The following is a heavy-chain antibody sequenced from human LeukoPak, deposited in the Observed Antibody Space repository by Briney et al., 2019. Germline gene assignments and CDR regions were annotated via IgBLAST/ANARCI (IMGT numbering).Heavy chain of an antibody. V-gene: IGHV3-23*01. CDR3: AKDETGFLNYFHY. D-gene: IGHD3-3*01. J-gene: IGHJ4*02. Sequence: GGSLRLSCAASGFTFSSYAMNWVRQAPGKGLEWVSVISGSGGGTYYADSVKGRFTISRDNSKNTLYLQMNSLRAEDTAVYYCAKDETGFLNYFHYWGQGALVTVSS. CDR1: GFTFSSYA. CDR2: ISGSGGGT.